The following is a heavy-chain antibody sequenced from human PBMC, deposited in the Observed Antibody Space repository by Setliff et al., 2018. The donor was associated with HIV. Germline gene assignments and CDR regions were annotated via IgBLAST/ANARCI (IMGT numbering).Heavy chain of an antibody. D-gene: IGHD3-9*01. V-gene: IGHV1-24*01. Sequence: ASVKVSCKVSGHRLTELSIHWVRQAPGEGLEWVGGFDPEDDETVYAEKFQGRVTMTEDTSTDTAYMALSSLGSEDTAMYYCATSGFYDILTGPTPGAFDSWGQGTLVTVSS. CDR2: FDPEDDET. CDR3: ATSGFYDILTGPTPGAFDS. CDR1: GHRLTELS. J-gene: IGHJ3*02.